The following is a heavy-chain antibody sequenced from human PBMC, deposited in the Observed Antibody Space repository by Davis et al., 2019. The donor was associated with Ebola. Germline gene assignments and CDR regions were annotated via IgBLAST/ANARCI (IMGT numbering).Heavy chain of an antibody. D-gene: IGHD1-26*01. CDR3: AKAPRGVGAIGYFDY. CDR2: ISGSGGST. CDR1: GFTFSSYA. Sequence: GESLKISCAASGFTFSSYAMSWVRQAPGKGLEWVSAISGSGGSTYYADSVKGRFTISRDNSKNTLYLQMNSLRAKDTAVYYCAKAPRGVGAIGYFDYWGQGTLVTVSS. V-gene: IGHV3-23*01. J-gene: IGHJ4*02.